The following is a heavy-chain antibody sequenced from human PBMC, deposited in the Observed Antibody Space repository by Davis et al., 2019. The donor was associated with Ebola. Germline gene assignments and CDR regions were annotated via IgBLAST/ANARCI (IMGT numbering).Heavy chain of an antibody. CDR3: AREGWSGYYYNWFDP. J-gene: IGHJ5*02. Sequence: PGGSLRPSCAASGLTFLRYWMSWVRQAPGKGLEWVANIKQDGSEKYYVDSVKGRFTISRDNAKNPLYLQMNSLRAEDTAVYYCAREGWSGYYYNWFDPWGQGTLVTVSS. V-gene: IGHV3-7*03. CDR1: GLTFLRYW. D-gene: IGHD3-3*01. CDR2: IKQDGSEK.